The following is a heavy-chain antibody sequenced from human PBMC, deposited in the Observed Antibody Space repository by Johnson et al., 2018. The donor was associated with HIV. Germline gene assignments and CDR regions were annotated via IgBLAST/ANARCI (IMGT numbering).Heavy chain of an antibody. D-gene: IGHD6-13*01. Sequence: QVQLVESGGGVVQPGRSLRLSCAASRFTFSSHAMHWVRQAPGKGLEWVAAISYDGSNKYYADSVKGRFTISRDNSKNTLYLQMNSLRAEDTAVYYCAKSIAAAGTNAFDIWGQGTMVTVSS. CDR2: ISYDGSNK. CDR1: RFTFSSHA. CDR3: AKSIAAAGTNAFDI. V-gene: IGHV3-30*18. J-gene: IGHJ3*02.